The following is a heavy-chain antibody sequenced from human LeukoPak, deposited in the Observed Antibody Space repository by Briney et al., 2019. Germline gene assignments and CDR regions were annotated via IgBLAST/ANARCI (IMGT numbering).Heavy chain of an antibody. Sequence: GASVKVSFKASGYTFTSYGISWVRQAPGQGLEWMGWISAYNGNTNYAQKLQGRVTMTTDTSTSTAYMELRSLRSDDTAVYYCARDSIYYDSSGYRDYWGQGTLATVSS. CDR3: ARDSIYYDSSGYRDY. CDR1: GYTFTSYG. CDR2: ISAYNGNT. J-gene: IGHJ4*02. D-gene: IGHD3-22*01. V-gene: IGHV1-18*01.